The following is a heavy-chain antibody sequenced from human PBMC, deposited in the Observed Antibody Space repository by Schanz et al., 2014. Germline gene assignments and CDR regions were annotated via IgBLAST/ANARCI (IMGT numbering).Heavy chain of an antibody. CDR1: GFTFADYY. D-gene: IGHD3-3*01. Sequence: QVQLLESGGGLFKPGGSLRLSCAGSGFTFADYYMTWIRQAPGKGLEWISYVSSYDTTVSYAEYVKGRFTISRDNAKNSVYLQMNSLRVEDTAIYYCARYGFRKFGVVYGLDVWGQGTTVTVS. V-gene: IGHV3-11*01. CDR3: ARYGFRKFGVVYGLDV. J-gene: IGHJ6*02. CDR2: VSSYDTTV.